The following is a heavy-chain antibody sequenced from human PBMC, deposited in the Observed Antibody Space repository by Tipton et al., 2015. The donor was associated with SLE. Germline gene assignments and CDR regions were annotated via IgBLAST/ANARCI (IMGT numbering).Heavy chain of an antibody. J-gene: IGHJ4*02. Sequence: TLSLTCSVSGGSISTSSYYWAVIRQPPGKGLVWLGSIYYSGSTYYNPSLKSRVTMSVDTSMNQFSLKLSSVTAADTAVYYCARRRFQSASDYWGQGTLVSVSS. CDR2: IYYSGST. CDR1: GGSISTSSYY. V-gene: IGHV4-39*07. CDR3: ARRRFQSASDY. D-gene: IGHD2-21*01.